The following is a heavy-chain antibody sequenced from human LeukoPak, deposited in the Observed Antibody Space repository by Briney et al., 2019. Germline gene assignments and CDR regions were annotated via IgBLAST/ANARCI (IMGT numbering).Heavy chain of an antibody. V-gene: IGHV5-51*01. D-gene: IGHD5-18*01. J-gene: IGHJ4*02. Sequence: GESLKISCKASGYNFISYWIGWVRQMPGKGLEWMGIIYPGDSETRYSPSFQGQVTISSDKSITTAYLQWSSLRASDTAMYYCATGYTFGFLPYFDYWGQGTLVTVSS. CDR3: ATGYTFGFLPYFDY. CDR1: GYNFISYW. CDR2: IYPGDSET.